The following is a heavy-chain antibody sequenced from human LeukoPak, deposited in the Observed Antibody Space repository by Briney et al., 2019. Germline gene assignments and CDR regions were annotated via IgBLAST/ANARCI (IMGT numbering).Heavy chain of an antibody. CDR2: ISSSSSTI. CDR3: ARDPPSGSGYYQPTMEAFDI. J-gene: IGHJ3*02. CDR1: GFTFSSYS. D-gene: IGHD3-22*01. V-gene: IGHV3-48*01. Sequence: GASLRLSCAASGFTFSSYSMNWVRQAPGKGLEWVSYISSSSSTIYYADSEKGRFTISRDNAKNSLYLQMNSLRAEDTAVYYCARDPPSGSGYYQPTMEAFDIWGQGTMVTVSS.